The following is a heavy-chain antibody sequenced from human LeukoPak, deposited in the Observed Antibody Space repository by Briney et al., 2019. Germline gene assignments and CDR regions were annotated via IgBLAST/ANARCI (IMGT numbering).Heavy chain of an antibody. V-gene: IGHV1-2*02. CDR2: INPNSGGT. D-gene: IGHD2-21*01. CDR3: AVWSGESNFDY. CDR1: VYTFTGYY. Sequence: ASVNVSCKSSVYTFTGYYMHWVRQSPGQGLEWMGWINPNSGGTNYAQKFQGRVTMTRDTSISTAYMELSRLRSDDTAVYYCAVWSGESNFDYWGQGTLVTVSS. J-gene: IGHJ4*02.